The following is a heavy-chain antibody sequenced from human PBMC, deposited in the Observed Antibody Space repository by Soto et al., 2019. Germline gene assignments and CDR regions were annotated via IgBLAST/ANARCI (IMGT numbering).Heavy chain of an antibody. D-gene: IGHD3-10*01. CDR1: GFTFTSSA. V-gene: IGHV1-58*01. J-gene: IGHJ6*02. CDR2: IVVGSGNT. CDR3: AALFYGSGSYYYYGMDV. Sequence: VASVKVSCKASGFTFTSSAVQWVRQARGQRLEWIGWIVVGSGNTNYAQKFQERVTITRDMSTSTAYMELSSLRSEDTAVYYCAALFYGSGSYYYYGMDVWGQGTTVTVSS.